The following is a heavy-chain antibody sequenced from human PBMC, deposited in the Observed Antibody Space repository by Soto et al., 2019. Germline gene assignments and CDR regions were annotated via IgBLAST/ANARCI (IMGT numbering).Heavy chain of an antibody. J-gene: IGHJ4*02. CDR3: SKKQTFDWLFTPPDY. Sequence: GGSLRLSCAASGFTFSSYAMSWVRQAPGKGLEWVSAISGSGGSTYYADSVKGRFTISRDNSKNTLYLQMNSLRAEDTAVYYCSKKQTFDWLFTPPDYWGQGTLVTVSS. CDR2: ISGSGGST. D-gene: IGHD3-9*01. CDR1: GFTFSSYA. V-gene: IGHV3-23*01.